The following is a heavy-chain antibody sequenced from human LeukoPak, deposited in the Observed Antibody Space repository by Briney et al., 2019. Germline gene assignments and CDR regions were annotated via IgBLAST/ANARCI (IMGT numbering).Heavy chain of an antibody. CDR2: INPNSGGT. J-gene: IGHJ5*02. CDR1: GYTFTGHY. Sequence: ASVKVSCKASGYTFTGHYMHWVRQAPGQGLEWMGRINPNSGGTNYAQKFQGRVTMTSDTSISTAYMELSRLRSDDTAVYYCARPRSAGSRDGNWFDPWGQGTLVTVSS. D-gene: IGHD3-10*01. V-gene: IGHV1-2*06. CDR3: ARPRSAGSRDGNWFDP.